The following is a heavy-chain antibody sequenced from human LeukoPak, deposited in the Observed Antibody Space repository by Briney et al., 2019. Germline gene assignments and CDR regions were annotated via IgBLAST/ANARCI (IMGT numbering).Heavy chain of an antibody. CDR2: ISSSSSYI. CDR1: GFTFSSYS. CDR3: AREKEKRYDILTGSHFDY. J-gene: IGHJ4*02. D-gene: IGHD3-9*01. Sequence: GSLRLSCAASGFTFSSYSMNWVRQAPGKGLEWVSSISSSSSYIYYADSVKGRFTISRDNAKNSLYLQMNSLRAEDTAVYYCAREKEKRYDILTGSHFDYWGQGTLVTVSS. V-gene: IGHV3-21*01.